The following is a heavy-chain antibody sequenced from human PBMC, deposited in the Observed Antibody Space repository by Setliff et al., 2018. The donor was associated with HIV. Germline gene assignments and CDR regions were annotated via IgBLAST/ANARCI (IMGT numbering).Heavy chain of an antibody. J-gene: IGHJ6*03. Sequence: PSETLSLTCTVSPVSISSTSYYWVWIRQPPGKGPEWIGEINHSGNPNYNPSLKSRVSMSVDTSRNQFSLNLTSVTAADTAVYFCARGTVSTSYYYYMDVWGKGTTVTVSS. D-gene: IGHD4-4*01. CDR3: ARGTVSTSYYYYMDV. V-gene: IGHV4-39*07. CDR1: PVSISSTSYY. CDR2: INHSGNP.